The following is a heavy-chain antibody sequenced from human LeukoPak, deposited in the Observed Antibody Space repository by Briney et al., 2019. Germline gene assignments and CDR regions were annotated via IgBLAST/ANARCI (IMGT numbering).Heavy chain of an antibody. D-gene: IGHD1-26*01. CDR1: GGSISSSSYY. CDR3: ARDVGANFDY. CDR2: IYYSGST. V-gene: IGHV4-39*07. Sequence: RPSQTLSLTCTVSGGSISSSSYYWGWLRQPPGKGLEWIGSIYYSGSTYYNPSLKSRVTISVDTSKNQFSLKLSSVTAADTAVYYCARDVGANFDYWGQGTLVTVSS. J-gene: IGHJ4*02.